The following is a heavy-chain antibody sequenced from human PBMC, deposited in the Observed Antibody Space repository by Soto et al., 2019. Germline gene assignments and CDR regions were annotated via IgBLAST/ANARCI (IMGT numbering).Heavy chain of an antibody. Sequence: PSDTLSLTCAAYGGSLSGYYWSWIRQPPGKGLEWIGEINHSGSTNYNPSLKSRVTIAVDTSKDQFSLMLSSVTAADTAVYYCARERTFGGVIAVDYWGQATLVTSPQ. J-gene: IGHJ4*02. V-gene: IGHV4-34*01. D-gene: IGHD3-16*02. CDR2: INHSGST. CDR1: GGSLSGYY. CDR3: ARERTFGGVIAVDY.